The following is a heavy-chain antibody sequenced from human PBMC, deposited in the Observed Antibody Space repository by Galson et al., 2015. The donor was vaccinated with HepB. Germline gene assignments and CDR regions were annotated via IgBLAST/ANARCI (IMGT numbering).Heavy chain of an antibody. J-gene: IGHJ4*02. CDR1: GFTFSSYS. Sequence: SLRLSCAASGFTFSSYSMNWVRQAPGKGLEWVSYISSSSSTIYYADSVKGRFTISRDNAKNSLYLQMNSLRAEDTAVYYCARDLDSIAARPGYWGQGTLVTVSS. D-gene: IGHD6-6*01. V-gene: IGHV3-48*01. CDR2: ISSSSSTI. CDR3: ARDLDSIAARPGY.